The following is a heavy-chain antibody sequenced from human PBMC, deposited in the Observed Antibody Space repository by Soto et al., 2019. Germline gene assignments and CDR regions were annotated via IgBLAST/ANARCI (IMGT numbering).Heavy chain of an antibody. CDR1: GFTFSSYG. J-gene: IGHJ5*02. CDR3: ARDYYGSGSLPNWFDP. V-gene: IGHV3-33*01. D-gene: IGHD3-10*01. CDR2: IWYDGSNK. Sequence: GGSLRLSCAASGFTFSSYGMHWVRQAPGKGLEWVAVIWYDGSNKCYADSVKGRFTISRDNSKNTLYLQMNSLRAEDTAVYYCARDYYGSGSLPNWFDPWGQGTLVTVSS.